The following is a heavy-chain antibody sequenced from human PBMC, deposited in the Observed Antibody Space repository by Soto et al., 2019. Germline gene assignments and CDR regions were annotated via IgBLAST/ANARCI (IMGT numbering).Heavy chain of an antibody. J-gene: IGHJ4*02. CDR3: ARKTDSAGDGDF. D-gene: IGHD2-21*01. CDR2: IYSGGGT. CDR1: GFSVRDNY. Sequence: EVRLVQTGGALIQPGGSLRLSCAVSGFSVRDNYMFWVRQAPGKGLEWVSLIYSGGGTDYADSVQDRFTISRDNSKNTLFLQMNSLRVEDTAVYYCARKTDSAGDGDFWGQGTLVTVSS. V-gene: IGHV3-53*02.